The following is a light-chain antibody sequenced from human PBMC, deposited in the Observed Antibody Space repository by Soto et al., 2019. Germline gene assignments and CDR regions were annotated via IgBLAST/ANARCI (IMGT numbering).Light chain of an antibody. CDR1: SGSIASNY. Sequence: NFMLTQPHSVSESPGKTVTISCTRSSGSIASNYVQWYQQRPGSAPTTVIYEDNQRPSGVPDRFSGSIDSSSNSASLTISGLKTEDEADYYCQSYDSSPFGGGTKLTVL. CDR2: EDN. CDR3: QSYDSSP. V-gene: IGLV6-57*04. J-gene: IGLJ3*02.